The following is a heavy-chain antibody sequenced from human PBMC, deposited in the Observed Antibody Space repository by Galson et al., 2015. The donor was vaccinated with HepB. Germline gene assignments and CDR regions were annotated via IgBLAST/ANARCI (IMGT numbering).Heavy chain of an antibody. CDR1: GNSVSGTSYY. Sequence: SETLSLTCTVSGNSVSGTSYYWNWIRQPPGKGLEWIGYIYYSGNTNYNPSLESRVTISIDTSKNHFSLKLKSMTAADTAVYYCARALVPAPTPFDYWGQGTLVAVSS. CDR3: ARALVPAPTPFDY. CDR2: IYYSGNT. J-gene: IGHJ4*02. V-gene: IGHV4-61*03. D-gene: IGHD2-2*01.